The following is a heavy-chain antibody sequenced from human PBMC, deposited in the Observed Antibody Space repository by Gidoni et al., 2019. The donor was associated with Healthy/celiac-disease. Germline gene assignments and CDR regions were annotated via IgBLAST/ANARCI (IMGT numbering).Heavy chain of an antibody. CDR3: AREQNSSSWWRRRGWFDP. CDR2: INPSGGST. Sequence: QVQLVQSGAEVKKPGASVKFSCKASGYTFTSYYMHWVRQAPGQGLEWMGIINPSGGSTSYAQKFQGRVTMTRDTSTSTVYMELSSLRSEDTAVYYCAREQNSSSWWRRRGWFDPWGQGTLVTVSS. V-gene: IGHV1-46*01. D-gene: IGHD6-13*01. J-gene: IGHJ5*02. CDR1: GYTFTSYY.